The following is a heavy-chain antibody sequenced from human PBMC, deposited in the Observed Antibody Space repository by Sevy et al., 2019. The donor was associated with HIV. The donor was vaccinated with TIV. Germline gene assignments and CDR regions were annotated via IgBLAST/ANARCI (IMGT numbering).Heavy chain of an antibody. D-gene: IGHD1-26*01. J-gene: IGHJ4*02. CDR3: AGENAWGRGYS. Sequence: SETLSLTCTVSGGSITSLYWNWIRQPPGKGLEWIGNIYYNGNINCNPSLKSRVTLSLDTSKNQFSLRLSSVTAADTAMYYCAGENAWGRGYSWGQGTLVTVSS. V-gene: IGHV4-59*08. CDR1: GGSITSLY. CDR2: IYYNGNI.